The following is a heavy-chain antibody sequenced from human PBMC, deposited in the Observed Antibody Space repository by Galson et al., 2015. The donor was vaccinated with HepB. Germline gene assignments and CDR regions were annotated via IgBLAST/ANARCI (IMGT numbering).Heavy chain of an antibody. D-gene: IGHD3-3*01. V-gene: IGHV1-69*13. CDR2: IIPIFGTA. CDR3: ARDRSRVTIFGVVMADAFDI. J-gene: IGHJ3*02. Sequence: SVKVSCKASGGTFSSYAINWVRQAPGQGLEWMGGIIPIFGTANYAQKFQGRVTITADESTSTAYMELSSLRSEDTAVYYCARDRSRVTIFGVVMADAFDIWGQGTMVTVSS. CDR1: GGTFSSYA.